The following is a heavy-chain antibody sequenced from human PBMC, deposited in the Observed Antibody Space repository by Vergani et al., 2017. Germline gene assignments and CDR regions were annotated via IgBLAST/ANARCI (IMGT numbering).Heavy chain of an antibody. CDR2: INHSGST. CDR3: ARGPRRDVLAFRYYYGMDV. V-gene: IGHV4-34*01. CDR1: GGSFSGYY. Sequence: QVQLQQWGAGLLKPSETLSLTCAVYGGSFSGYYWSWIRQPPGKGLEWIGEINHSGSTNYNPSLKSRVTISVDTSKNQFSLKLSSVTAADPAVYYCARGPRRDVLAFRYYYGMDVGGQGTTVTVSS. D-gene: IGHD3-3*02. J-gene: IGHJ6*02.